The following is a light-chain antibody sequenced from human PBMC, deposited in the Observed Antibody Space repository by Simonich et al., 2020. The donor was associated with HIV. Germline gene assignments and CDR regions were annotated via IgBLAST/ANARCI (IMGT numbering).Light chain of an antibody. J-gene: IGLJ3*02. CDR3: QAWDSTQGV. V-gene: IGLV3-1*01. Sequence: SYELTQPPSVSVSPGQTARITCSGDALPKQYAYWYQQKPGQSPVLVIYQNSRRPSGIPERFSGSNSGNTATLTISGTQAMDEADYYCQAWDSTQGVFGGGTKLTVL. CDR2: QNS. CDR1: ALPKQY.